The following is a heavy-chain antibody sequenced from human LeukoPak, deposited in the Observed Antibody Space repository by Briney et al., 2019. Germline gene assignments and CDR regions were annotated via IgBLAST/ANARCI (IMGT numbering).Heavy chain of an antibody. V-gene: IGHV4-59*01. J-gene: IGHJ4*02. CDR2: FYYSGST. Sequence: SETLSLTCTVSGGSISSYYWSWIRQPPGKGLEWIGYFYYSGSTNYNPSLKSRVTISVDKSKNQFSLKLSSVTAADTAVYYCARYYCGGHCYGFDYWGQGTLVTVSS. D-gene: IGHD2-21*02. CDR3: ARYYCGGHCYGFDY. CDR1: GGSISSYY.